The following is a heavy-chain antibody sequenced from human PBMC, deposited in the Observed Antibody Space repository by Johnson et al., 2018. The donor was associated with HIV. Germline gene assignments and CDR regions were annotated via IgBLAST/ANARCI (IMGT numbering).Heavy chain of an antibody. J-gene: IGHJ3*02. CDR1: GFNVSSNY. CDR2: IYSDGST. Sequence: MQLVESGGGLIQPGGSLRLSCAASGFNVSSNYMSWVRQAPGKGLEWVSIIYSDGSTYFADSVKGRFPISRDNSKNTLFLQMNSLRVEDTAVYYCARLKNGAFDIWGQGTMVTVSS. D-gene: IGHD2-8*01. V-gene: IGHV3-53*01. CDR3: ARLKNGAFDI.